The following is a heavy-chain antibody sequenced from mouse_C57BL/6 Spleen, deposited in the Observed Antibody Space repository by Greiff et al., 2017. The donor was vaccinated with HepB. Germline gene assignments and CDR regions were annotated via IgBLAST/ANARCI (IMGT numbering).Heavy chain of an antibody. J-gene: IGHJ4*01. D-gene: IGHD2-5*01. Sequence: QVQLQQPGAELVKPGASVKLSCKASGYTFTSYWMQWVKQRPGQGLEWIGEIDPSDSYTNYNQKFKGKATLTVDTSSSTAYMQLSSLSSEDSAVYYGASPYSNYGDYAMDYWGQGTSVTVSS. CDR3: ASPYSNYGDYAMDY. CDR2: IDPSDSYT. V-gene: IGHV1-50*01. CDR1: GYTFTSYW.